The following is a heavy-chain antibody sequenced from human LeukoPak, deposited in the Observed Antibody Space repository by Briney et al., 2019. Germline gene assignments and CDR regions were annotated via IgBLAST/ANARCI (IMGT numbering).Heavy chain of an antibody. J-gene: IGHJ4*02. CDR1: GFTFSSYS. CDR2: ISSSSSTI. D-gene: IGHD6-19*01. CDR3: ARGVLAVAGIFDY. Sequence: GGSLRLSCAASGFTFSSYSMNWVRQAPGKGLEWVSYISSSSSTIYYADSVKGRFTISRDNAKNSLYLQMNSLRAEDTAVYYCARGVLAVAGIFDYWGQGTLVTVSS. V-gene: IGHV3-48*01.